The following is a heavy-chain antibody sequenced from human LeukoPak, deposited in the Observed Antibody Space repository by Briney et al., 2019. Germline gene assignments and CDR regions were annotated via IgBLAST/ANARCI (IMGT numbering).Heavy chain of an antibody. CDR1: RFSFSDYD. J-gene: IGHJ3*02. CDR2: ISSDGSRK. Sequence: GGSLRLSCRASRFSFSDYDMHWVRQAPGKGLEWVAVISSDGSRKHYGDSVKGRFTISRDNSESTLFLQMNSLRTDDTSVYFCAKYAYNWNAPDGFDMWGQGTMVIVS. CDR3: AKYAYNWNAPDGFDM. V-gene: IGHV3-30*18. D-gene: IGHD1-1*01.